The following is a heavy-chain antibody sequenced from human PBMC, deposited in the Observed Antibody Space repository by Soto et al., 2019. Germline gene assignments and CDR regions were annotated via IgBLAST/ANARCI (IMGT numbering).Heavy chain of an antibody. Sequence: SETLSLTCTVSGASIIGFYWSWIRKSAGKGLEWIGRIYATGTTDYNPSLKSRVMMSVDTSKKQFSLKLRSVTAADTAVYYCVRDGTKTLRDWFDPWGQGISVTVSS. D-gene: IGHD1-1*01. CDR3: VRDGTKTLRDWFDP. CDR2: IYATGTT. V-gene: IGHV4-4*07. CDR1: GASIIGFY. J-gene: IGHJ5*02.